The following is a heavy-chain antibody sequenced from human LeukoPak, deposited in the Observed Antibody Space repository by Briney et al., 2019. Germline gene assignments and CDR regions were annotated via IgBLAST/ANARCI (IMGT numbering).Heavy chain of an antibody. D-gene: IGHD5-12*01. CDR3: AKSGDIVATIARDPGYYFDY. Sequence: GGSLRLSCAASGFTFSSYAMSWVRQAPGKGLEWVSAISGSGGSTYYADSVKGRFTISRDNSKNTLYLQMNSLRAEDTAVYYCAKSGDIVATIARDPGYYFDYWGQGTLVTVSS. J-gene: IGHJ4*02. CDR1: GFTFSSYA. CDR2: ISGSGGST. V-gene: IGHV3-23*01.